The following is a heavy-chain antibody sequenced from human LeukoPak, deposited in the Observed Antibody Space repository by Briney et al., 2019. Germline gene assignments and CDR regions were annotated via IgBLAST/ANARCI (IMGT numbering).Heavy chain of an antibody. J-gene: IGHJ3*02. V-gene: IGHV3-33*01. CDR1: GFTFSSYG. D-gene: IGHD2-2*01. CDR2: IWYDGSNK. CDR3: ASMIGDIVVVPAAEGDGDAFDI. Sequence: PGRSLRLSCAASGFTFSSYGMHWVRQAPGKGLEWVAVIWYDGSNKYYADSVKGRFTISRDNSKNTLYLQMNSLRAEDTAVYYCASMIGDIVVVPAAEGDGDAFDIWGQGTMVTVSS.